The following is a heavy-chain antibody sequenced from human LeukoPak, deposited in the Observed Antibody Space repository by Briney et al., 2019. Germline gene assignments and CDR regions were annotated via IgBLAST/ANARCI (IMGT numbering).Heavy chain of an antibody. Sequence: PGGSLRLSCVASGFTFSSYWMAWVRRAPGTGLEWVANVKQDESEKHYIGSVKGRFTISRDNAKNSVYLQMNSLRAEDTAVYYCARDSGGSLDYWGQGTLVSVSS. CDR2: VKQDESEK. J-gene: IGHJ4*02. D-gene: IGHD2-15*01. V-gene: IGHV3-7*03. CDR3: ARDSGGSLDY. CDR1: GFTFSSYW.